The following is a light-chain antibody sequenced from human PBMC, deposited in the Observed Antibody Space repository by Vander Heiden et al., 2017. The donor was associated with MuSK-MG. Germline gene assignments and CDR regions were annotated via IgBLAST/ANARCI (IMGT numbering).Light chain of an antibody. CDR3: SSYTVSSTLV. CDR1: SSDIGAYNY. J-gene: IGLJ2*01. V-gene: IGLV2-14*03. CDR2: DVK. Sequence: QSALTQPASVSGSPGQSITISCTGTSSDIGAYNYVSWYQQHPGKGPKLMIYDVKNRPSGVSSRFSGSKSGSTASLTISGLQAEDEADYYCSSYTVSSTLVFGGGTKLTVL.